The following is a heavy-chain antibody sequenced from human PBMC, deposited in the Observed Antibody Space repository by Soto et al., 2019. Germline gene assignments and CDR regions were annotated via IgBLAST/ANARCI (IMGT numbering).Heavy chain of an antibody. J-gene: IGHJ4*02. V-gene: IGHV3-30*03. CDR3: ARDDYGGNTHFLDY. D-gene: IGHD4-17*01. Sequence: HPGGSLRLSCEGSGFRFGTHGMHWVRQAPGKGLEWVAVTSTDGSDPRYGESVRGRFTISRDNSKNILYLQLNSLRIEDTAVYYCARDDYGGNTHFLDYWGQGALVTVSS. CDR2: TSTDGSDP. CDR1: GFRFGTHG.